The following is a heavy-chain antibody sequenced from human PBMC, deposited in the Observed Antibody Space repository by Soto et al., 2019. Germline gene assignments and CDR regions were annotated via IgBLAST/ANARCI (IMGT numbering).Heavy chain of an antibody. Sequence: QVQLVESGGGVVQPGRSLRLSCVASGFTFIAIAMHWVRQAPARGRGWVAIISYVGSNTYYADSVKGRFTISRDNSKNTLYLQMNSLRAEDTSVYYCAKEGGLSGSYYISSSYYFDYWGQGTLVTVSS. CDR2: ISYVGSNT. CDR3: AKEGGLSGSYYISSSYYFDY. J-gene: IGHJ4*02. V-gene: IGHV3-30*18. D-gene: IGHD1-26*01. CDR1: GFTFIAIA.